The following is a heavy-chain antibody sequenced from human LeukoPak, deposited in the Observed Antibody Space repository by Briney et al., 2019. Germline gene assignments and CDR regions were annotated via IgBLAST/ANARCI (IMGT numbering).Heavy chain of an antibody. CDR2: IIPVFGTA. CDR3: ARDRVVGLGIDNAFDI. J-gene: IGHJ3*02. CDR1: GYTFTGHC. D-gene: IGHD2-15*01. V-gene: IGHV1-69*13. Sequence: SVKVSCKASGYTFTGHCIHWVRQAPGQGLEWMGGIIPVFGTANYAQKFQGRVTITADGSTSTAYMELSSLRSEDTAVYYCARDRVVGLGIDNAFDIWGHGTMVTVSS.